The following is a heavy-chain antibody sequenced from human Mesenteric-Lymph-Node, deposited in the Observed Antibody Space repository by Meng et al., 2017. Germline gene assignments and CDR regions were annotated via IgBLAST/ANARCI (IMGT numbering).Heavy chain of an antibody. D-gene: IGHD4-11*01. CDR1: GGTFSSYA. V-gene: IGHV1-69*13. Sequence: SVKVSCKASGGTFSSYAISWVRQAPGQGLEWMGGIIPIFGTANYAQKFQGRVPITADESTSTAYMELSSLRSEETAVYYCARDVLKEDYSNYGGDAFDIWGQGTMVTVSS. CDR2: IIPIFGTA. J-gene: IGHJ3*02. CDR3: ARDVLKEDYSNYGGDAFDI.